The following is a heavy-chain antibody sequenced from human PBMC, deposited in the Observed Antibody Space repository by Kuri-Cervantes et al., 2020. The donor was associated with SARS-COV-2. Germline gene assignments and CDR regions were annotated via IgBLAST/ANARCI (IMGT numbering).Heavy chain of an antibody. J-gene: IGHJ3*02. D-gene: IGHD6-19*01. CDR2: IKQDGSEK. CDR3: ARIPGYSSGWLAFDI. CDR1: GFTFSSYW. Sequence: GGSLRLSCAASGFTFSSYWMSWVRQAPGKGLEWVANIKQDGSEKYYVDSVKGRFTISRDNAKNSLYLQMNSLRAEDTAAYYCARIPGYSSGWLAFDIWGQGTMVTVSS. V-gene: IGHV3-7*04.